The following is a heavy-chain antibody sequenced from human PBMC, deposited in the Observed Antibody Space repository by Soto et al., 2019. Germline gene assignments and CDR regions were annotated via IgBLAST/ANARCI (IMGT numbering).Heavy chain of an antibody. CDR3: AREGDGTTGYYQDY. J-gene: IGHJ4*01. V-gene: IGHV3-74*03. Sequence: EVQLVESGGGLVQPGGSLRLSCAASGFSFSNYYMHWVRQAPGKGLVWVSRVNSDESSTTYADSVKGRFTISRDNAKKTLYLQMNSLRVEDTAVYYCAREGDGTTGYYQDYWGHGTLVTVSP. CDR1: GFSFSNYY. CDR2: VNSDESST. D-gene: IGHD3-22*01.